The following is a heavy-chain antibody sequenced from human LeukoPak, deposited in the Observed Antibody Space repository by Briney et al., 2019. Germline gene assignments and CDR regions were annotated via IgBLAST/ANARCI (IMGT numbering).Heavy chain of an antibody. V-gene: IGHV3-9*01. J-gene: IGHJ6*02. Sequence: GGSLRLSCAASGFTFSSYSMNWVRQAPGKGLEWVSGISWNSGSIGYADSVKGRFTISRDNAKNSLYLQINSLRAEDTALYYCAKDIHDSSGYYSSRYYYYGMDVWGQGTTVTVSS. CDR2: ISWNSGSI. CDR1: GFTFSSYS. CDR3: AKDIHDSSGYYSSRYYYYGMDV. D-gene: IGHD3-22*01.